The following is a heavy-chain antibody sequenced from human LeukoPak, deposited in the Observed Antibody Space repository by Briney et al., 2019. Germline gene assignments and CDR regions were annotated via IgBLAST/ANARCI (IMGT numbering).Heavy chain of an antibody. CDR3: ARKSDSLMLWGGDC. J-gene: IGHJ4*02. V-gene: IGHV3-66*01. CDR1: EFSVSSNY. D-gene: IGHD3-10*01. CDR2: IYSGGTT. Sequence: GGSLRLSCAASEFSVSSNYMTWVRQAPGKGLECVSIIYSGGTTYYADSVRGRFTISRDNSKNTLYLQMDRLRVEDTAVYYCARKSDSLMLWGGDCWGQGTLVTVSS.